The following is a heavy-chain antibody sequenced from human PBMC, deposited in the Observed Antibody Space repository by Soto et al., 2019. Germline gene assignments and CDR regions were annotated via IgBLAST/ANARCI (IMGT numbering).Heavy chain of an antibody. V-gene: IGHV1-69*02. J-gene: IGHJ4*02. Sequence: QVQLVQSGAEVKKPGSSVKVSCKASRGTFSSYTISWVRQAPGQGLEWMGRIIPILGIANYAQKFQGRVTITADKSTSTAYMELSSLRSEDTAVYYCASSASSSWYSFDYWGQGTLVTVSS. CDR2: IIPILGIA. CDR1: RGTFSSYT. D-gene: IGHD6-13*01. CDR3: ASSASSSWYSFDY.